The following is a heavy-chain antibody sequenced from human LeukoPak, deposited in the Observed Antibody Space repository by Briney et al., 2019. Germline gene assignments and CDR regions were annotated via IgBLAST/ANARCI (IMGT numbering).Heavy chain of an antibody. CDR3: AKDGPPMGSYYNPFDL. CDR2: INSDGSST. J-gene: IGHJ2*01. D-gene: IGHD3-10*01. CDR1: GFTFSSYW. Sequence: HAGGSLRLSCAASGFTFSSYWMHWVRQAPGKGLVWVSRINSDGSSTSYADSVKGRFTISRDNAKNSLYLQMNSLRAEDTALYYCAKDGPPMGSYYNPFDLWGRGTLVTVSS. V-gene: IGHV3-74*01.